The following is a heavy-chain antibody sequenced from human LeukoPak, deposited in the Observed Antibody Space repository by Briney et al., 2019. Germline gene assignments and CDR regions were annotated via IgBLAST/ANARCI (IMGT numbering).Heavy chain of an antibody. CDR2: MRSRSSYI. J-gene: IGHJ4*02. D-gene: IGHD1-26*01. CDR3: ASDIAGFFDY. CDR1: GFTFNTYI. Sequence: PGGSLRLSCAAAGFTFNTYIMSWVRQSPGKGLEWVSSMRSRSSYIFYADSAKGRFTISRDNAKNSLFLHMNSLRAEDTAVYYCASDIAGFFDYWGQGTLVTVSS. V-gene: IGHV3-21*01.